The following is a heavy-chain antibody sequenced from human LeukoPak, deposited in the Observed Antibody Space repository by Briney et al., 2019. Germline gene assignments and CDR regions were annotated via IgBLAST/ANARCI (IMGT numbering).Heavy chain of an antibody. Sequence: SETLSLTCTVSGGSISSSSYYWGWIRQPPAKGLEWIGSLYYSGSTSHNPSLKSRVTISVDTSKNPFSLKLSSVTAADTAVYYCARVPVRERTFDYWGQGTLVTVSS. CDR1: GGSISSSSYY. CDR3: ARVPVRERTFDY. D-gene: IGHD1-1*01. CDR2: LYYSGST. V-gene: IGHV4-39*01. J-gene: IGHJ4*02.